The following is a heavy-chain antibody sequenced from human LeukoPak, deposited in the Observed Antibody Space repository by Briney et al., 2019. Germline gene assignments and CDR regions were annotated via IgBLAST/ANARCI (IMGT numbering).Heavy chain of an antibody. J-gene: IGHJ4*02. CDR1: GFTFSSNA. D-gene: IGHD3-22*01. CDR2: ISGNGGST. Sequence: GGSLRLSCAASGFTFSSNAMSWVRQAPGKGLEWLSAISGNGGSTYYADSVMGRFTISRDNAKNSLFLQMDSLRAEDTAVYYCARYNYYGSSGHLYWGQGTLVTVSS. CDR3: ARYNYYGSSGHLY. V-gene: IGHV3-23*01.